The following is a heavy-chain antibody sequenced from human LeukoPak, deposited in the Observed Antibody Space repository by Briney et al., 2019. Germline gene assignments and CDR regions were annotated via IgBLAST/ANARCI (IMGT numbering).Heavy chain of an antibody. J-gene: IGHJ4*02. CDR1: GFVFSSYS. V-gene: IGHV3-48*04. CDR3: ARGSFDYYGSGSIFFDY. CDR2: ISSSSSTI. Sequence: GGSLRLSCAASGFVFSSYSMNWVRQAPGKGLEWVSYISSSSSTIYYADSVKGRFTISRDNAKNSLYLQMNSLRAEDTAVYYCARGSFDYYGSGSIFFDYWGQGTLVTVSS. D-gene: IGHD3-10*01.